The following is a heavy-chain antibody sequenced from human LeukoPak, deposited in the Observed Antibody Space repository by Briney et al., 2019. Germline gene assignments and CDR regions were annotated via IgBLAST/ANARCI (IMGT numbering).Heavy chain of an antibody. D-gene: IGHD3-3*01. CDR1: GFNFSPSN. CDR3: AKDHDFWSGRIGY. V-gene: IGHV3-30*02. J-gene: IGHJ4*02. CDR2: IRYDGSNK. Sequence: GGSLRLSCGGSGFNFSPSNLNWVRQAPGKGLEWVAFIRYDGSNKYYADSVKGRFTISRDNSKNTLYLQMNSLRAEDTAVYYCAKDHDFWSGRIGYWGQGTLVTVSS.